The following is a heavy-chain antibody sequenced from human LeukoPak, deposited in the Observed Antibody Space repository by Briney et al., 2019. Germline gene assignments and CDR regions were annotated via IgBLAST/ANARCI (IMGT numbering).Heavy chain of an antibody. J-gene: IGHJ4*02. Sequence: SETLSLTCSVSGASISSHYWSWIRQPPGEGLEWIGYIYDSGSPNYNPSLKSRVTISVDTSQNQFSLKLNSVTAADTAVYYCARAVPYPFYFDYWGQGAPVTVSS. D-gene: IGHD2-2*01. V-gene: IGHV4-59*11. CDR3: ARAVPYPFYFDY. CDR2: IYDSGSP. CDR1: GASISSHY.